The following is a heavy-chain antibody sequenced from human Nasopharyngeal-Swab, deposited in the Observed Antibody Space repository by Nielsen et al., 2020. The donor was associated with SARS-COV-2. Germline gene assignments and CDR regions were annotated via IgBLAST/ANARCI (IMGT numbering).Heavy chain of an antibody. CDR1: GDSVSSSSAA. CDR2: TYYTSKRRA. V-gene: IGHV6-1*01. CDR3: VREEFVYAHFDP. D-gene: IGHD2/OR15-2a*01. J-gene: IGHJ5*02. Sequence: SQTLSLTCDISGDSVSSSSAAWNWIRQSPSRGLEWLGRTYYTSKRRADYALSVKSRIIITADTSKNQVSLQLNSVTPDDSAVYYCVREEFVYAHFDPWGQGTLVTVSS.